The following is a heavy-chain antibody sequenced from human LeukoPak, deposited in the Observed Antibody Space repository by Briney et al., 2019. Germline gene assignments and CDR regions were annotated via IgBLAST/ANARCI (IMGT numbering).Heavy chain of an antibody. J-gene: IGHJ4*02. D-gene: IGHD2-8*02. CDR2: FDPEDGET. CDR3: ATDGGVALHYFDY. V-gene: IGHV1-24*01. Sequence: ASVKVSCKVSGYTLTELSMHWVRQAPGKGLEWMGGFDPEDGETIYAQKFQGRVTMTEGTSTDTAYMELSSLRSEDTAVYYCATDGGVALHYFDYWGQGTLVTVSS. CDR1: GYTLTELS.